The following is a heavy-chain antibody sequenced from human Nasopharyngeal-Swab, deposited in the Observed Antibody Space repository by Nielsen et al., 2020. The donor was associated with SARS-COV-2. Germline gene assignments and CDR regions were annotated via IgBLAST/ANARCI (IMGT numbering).Heavy chain of an antibody. D-gene: IGHD6-13*01. CDR1: GFTFSRYG. CDR3: AKDGEVAAARYYFDY. Sequence: GESLKIFCAASGFTFSRYGMHWVRQVPGKGLEWVAVLSNDGGDKYYADSVKGRFTISRDNSKNTLYLQMNSLRPEDTAVYYCAKDGEVAAARYYFDYWGQGTLVTVSS. J-gene: IGHJ4*02. V-gene: IGHV3-30*18. CDR2: LSNDGGDK.